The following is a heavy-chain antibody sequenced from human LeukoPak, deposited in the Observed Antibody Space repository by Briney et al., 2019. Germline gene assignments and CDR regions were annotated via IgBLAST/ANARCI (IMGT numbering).Heavy chain of an antibody. CDR3: AREFSGWSEVGSDY. J-gene: IGHJ4*02. V-gene: IGHV1-2*02. CDR2: INPNSGGT. Sequence: GASVKVSCKASGYTFTGYYMHWVRQAPGQGLEWMGWINPNSGGTNYAQKFQGRVTMTRDTSISTAFMDLSRLRSGDTALYFCAREFSGWSEVGSDYWGQGTLVTVSS. D-gene: IGHD6-19*01. CDR1: GYTFTGYY.